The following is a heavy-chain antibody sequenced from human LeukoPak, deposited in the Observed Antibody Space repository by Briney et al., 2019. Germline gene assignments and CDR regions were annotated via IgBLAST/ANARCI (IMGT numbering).Heavy chain of an antibody. CDR1: GFTFSGSG. Sequence: GGSLRLSCAASGFTFSGSGMHWVRQAPATGLQWVAYIRYDGNSEYYTDSVKGRFTISRDNSKNTLYLQMNSLRAEDTAVYFCARDLDISGYSFDYWGQGTPVTVSS. CDR2: IRYDGNSE. D-gene: IGHD3-22*01. CDR3: ARDLDISGYSFDY. J-gene: IGHJ4*02. V-gene: IGHV3-30*02.